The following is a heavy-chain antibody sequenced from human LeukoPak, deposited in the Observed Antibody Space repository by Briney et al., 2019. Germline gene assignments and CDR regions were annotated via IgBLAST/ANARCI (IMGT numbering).Heavy chain of an antibody. D-gene: IGHD2-15*01. V-gene: IGHV1-18*01. Sequence: ASVKVSCKASGYTFTSYGISWVRQAPGQGLEWMGWISAYNGNTNYAQKLQGRVTMTTDTSTSTAYMELRSLRSDDTAVYSCAREWLSSGDSHYSHWGQGTLVTVSS. CDR1: GYTFTSYG. CDR3: AREWLSSGDSHYSH. CDR2: ISAYNGNT. J-gene: IGHJ4*02.